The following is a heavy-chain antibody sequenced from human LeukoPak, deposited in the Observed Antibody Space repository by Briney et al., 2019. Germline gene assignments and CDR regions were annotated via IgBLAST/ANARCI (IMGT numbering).Heavy chain of an antibody. V-gene: IGHV4-39*01. CDR1: GGSISSSSYY. Sequence: SETLSLTCTVSGGSISSSSYYWGWIRQPPGKGLEWIGSIYYSGSTYYNPSLKSRVTISVDTSKNQFSLKLSSVTAADTAVYYCARSYYDILTGYYYYFDYWGQGTLVTVSS. CDR2: IYYSGST. CDR3: ARSYYDILTGYYYYFDY. D-gene: IGHD3-9*01. J-gene: IGHJ4*02.